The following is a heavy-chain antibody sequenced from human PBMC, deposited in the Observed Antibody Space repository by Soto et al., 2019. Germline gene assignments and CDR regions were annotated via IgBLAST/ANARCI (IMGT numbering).Heavy chain of an antibody. Sequence: QVQLVESGGGVVQPGRSLRLSCAASGFTFSSYGMHWVRQAPGKGLEWVAVISYDGSNKYYSDSVNGRLNISRDNSKNTLYLQMNSLRAEDTAVYYCWYYYDSSGYYEPFDYWGQGPLVTVSS. CDR3: WYYYDSSGYYEPFDY. J-gene: IGHJ4*02. CDR2: ISYDGSNK. V-gene: IGHV3-30*03. D-gene: IGHD3-22*01. CDR1: GFTFSSYG.